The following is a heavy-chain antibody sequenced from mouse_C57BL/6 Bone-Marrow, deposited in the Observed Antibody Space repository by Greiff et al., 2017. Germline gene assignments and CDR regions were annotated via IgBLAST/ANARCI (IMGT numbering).Heavy chain of an antibody. CDR1: GYTFSSYW. Sequence: QVRLQQSGAELMKPGASVKISCKATGYTFSSYWIEWVKQRPGHGLEWIGEILPGSGNTNFNEKFKGKARFTADTSSNTAYMQLSSLTSKDSVVYYCARDDYLPFPYWGQGTLVTVSA. V-gene: IGHV1-9*01. J-gene: IGHJ3*01. CDR2: ILPGSGNT. CDR3: ARDDYLPFPY. D-gene: IGHD2-4*01.